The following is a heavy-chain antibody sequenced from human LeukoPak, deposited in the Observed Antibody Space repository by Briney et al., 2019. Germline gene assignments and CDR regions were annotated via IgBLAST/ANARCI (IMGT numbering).Heavy chain of an antibody. V-gene: IGHV1-18*01. D-gene: IGHD6-13*01. Sequence: AAVTVCCKASGYTFTSYGFCWVRQAPGQGLGWMGWLSVYNGNTNNAQKLHGRVTMNTDTSTSTAYMELRRLRSDDTAVYYYARETQGVHSSSWCVHYYYYGMDVWGQGTTVTVSS. CDR1: GYTFTSYG. CDR3: ARETQGVHSSSWCVHYYYYGMDV. CDR2: LSVYNGNT. J-gene: IGHJ6*02.